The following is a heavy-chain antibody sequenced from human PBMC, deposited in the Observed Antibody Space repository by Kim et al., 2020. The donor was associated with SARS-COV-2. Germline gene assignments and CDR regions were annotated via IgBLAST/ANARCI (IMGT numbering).Heavy chain of an antibody. CDR3: ASDLSIAARNYYGMDV. J-gene: IGHJ6*01. CDR2: ISYDGSNK. D-gene: IGHD6-6*01. CDR1: GFTFSSYA. V-gene: IGHV3-30*04. Sequence: GGSLRLSCAVSGFTFSSYAMHWVRQAPGKGLEWVAVISYDGSNKYYADSVKGRFTISRDNSKNTLYLQMNSLRAEDTAVYYCASDLSIAARNYYGMDVWG.